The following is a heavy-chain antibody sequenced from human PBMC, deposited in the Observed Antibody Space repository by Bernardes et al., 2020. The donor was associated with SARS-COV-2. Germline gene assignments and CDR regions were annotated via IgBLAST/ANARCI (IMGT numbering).Heavy chain of an antibody. CDR3: ARESYYYDSSGYPSTYYYYGMDV. CDR2: IYYSGST. J-gene: IGHJ6*02. V-gene: IGHV4-39*02. Sequence: SDTLSLTCTVSGGSISSSSYYWGWIRQPPGKGLEWIGSIYYSGSTYYNPSLKSRVTISVDTSKNQFSLKLSSVTAADTAVYYCARESYYYDSSGYPSTYYYYGMDVWGQGTTVTVSS. CDR1: GGSISSSSYY. D-gene: IGHD3-22*01.